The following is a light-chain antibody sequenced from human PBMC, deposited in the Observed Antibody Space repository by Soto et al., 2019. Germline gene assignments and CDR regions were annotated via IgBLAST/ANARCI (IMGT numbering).Light chain of an antibody. CDR1: QNVYNT. Sequence: EVVMTQSPATLSVSPGERATLSCRTSQNVYNTLAWYLQKPGQAPRLLISAASTRATGIPARFSGSGSGTEFTLTINSLQSEDFAVYYGQQYTSWPLTFGGGTKVEIK. CDR2: AAS. CDR3: QQYTSWPLT. V-gene: IGKV3D-15*01. J-gene: IGKJ4*01.